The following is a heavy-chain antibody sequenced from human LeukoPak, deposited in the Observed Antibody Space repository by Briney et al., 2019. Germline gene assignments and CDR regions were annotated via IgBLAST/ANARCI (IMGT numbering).Heavy chain of an antibody. CDR3: ARSDISWSGYSYSFDS. Sequence: GGSLRLSCAASGFTFTSYSMNWVRQAPGKGLEWVSSIGGSSSYIYYGDSVKGRFTISRDNAKNSLHLQMNSLRAEDTAVYYCARSDISWSGYSYSFDSWGQGILVAVSS. D-gene: IGHD5-18*01. J-gene: IGHJ4*02. V-gene: IGHV3-21*01. CDR2: IGGSSSYI. CDR1: GFTFTSYS.